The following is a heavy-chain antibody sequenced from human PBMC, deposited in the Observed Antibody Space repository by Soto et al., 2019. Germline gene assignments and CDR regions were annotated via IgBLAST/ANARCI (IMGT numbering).Heavy chain of an antibody. J-gene: IGHJ4*02. CDR1: GFSFSYYG. CDR3: AKCGSFDI. V-gene: IGHV3-30*18. D-gene: IGHD5-12*01. Sequence: QVQLVESGGSVVQPGGSRRLSCEASGFSFSYYGLHWVRQAPGKGLEWLALITHDGHNRYYADSVKGRFTISRDNSKNTIVLQMNSLKSEDTAVYYCAKCGSFDIWGQGTPVTVSS. CDR2: ITHDGHNR.